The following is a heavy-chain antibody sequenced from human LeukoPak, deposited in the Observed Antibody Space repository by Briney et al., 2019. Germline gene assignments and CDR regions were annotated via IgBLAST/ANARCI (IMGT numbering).Heavy chain of an antibody. CDR3: ANIVVVPAATRAFAFDI. J-gene: IGHJ3*02. D-gene: IGHD2-2*01. CDR1: GFTFSSYS. CDR2: ISSSSSYI. Sequence: PGGSLRLSCAASGFTFSSYSMNWVRQAPGKGLEWVSSISSSSSYIYYADSVKGRFTISRDNAKNSLYLQMNSLRAEDTAVYYCANIVVVPAATRAFAFDIWGQGTMVTVSS. V-gene: IGHV3-21*04.